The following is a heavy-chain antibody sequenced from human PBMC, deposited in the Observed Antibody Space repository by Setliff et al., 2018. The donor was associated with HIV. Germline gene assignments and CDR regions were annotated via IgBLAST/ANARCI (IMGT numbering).Heavy chain of an antibody. Sequence: ASVMVSCKASGYTFTSFDINWVRQATGQGLEWMGWMSPNSGYTVYAQKFRGRVTMTSSTSISTAYMELSRLRSEDTAVYYCARSLPYDSIPLDPWGQGTLVTVSS. CDR1: GYTFTSFD. V-gene: IGHV1-8*02. CDR2: MSPNSGYT. D-gene: IGHD3-22*01. CDR3: ARSLPYDSIPLDP. J-gene: IGHJ5*02.